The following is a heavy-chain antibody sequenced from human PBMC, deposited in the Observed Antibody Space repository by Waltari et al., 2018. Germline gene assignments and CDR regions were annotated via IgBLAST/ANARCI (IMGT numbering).Heavy chain of an antibody. J-gene: IGHJ4*02. D-gene: IGHD3-22*01. CDR2: IYTSVST. V-gene: IGHV4-61*02. CDR1: GGSISSGSYY. Sequence: QVQLQESGPGLVKPSQTLSLTCTVSGGSISSGSYYWSWIRQPAGKGLEWIGRIYTSVSTNYNPSLKSRVTISVDTSKNQFSLKLSSVTAADTAVYYCASPGDYYDSSGYRDWGQGTLVTVSS. CDR3: ASPGDYYDSSGYRD.